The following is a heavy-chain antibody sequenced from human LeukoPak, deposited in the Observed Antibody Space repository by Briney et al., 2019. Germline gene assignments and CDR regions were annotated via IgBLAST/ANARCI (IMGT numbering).Heavy chain of an antibody. Sequence: PSETLSLTCTVSGVSISSYYWSWIRQPPGKGLEWIGYIYYSGSTNYNPSPKSRVTISVDTSKNQFSLKLSSVTAADTAVYYCARGPLYYYDSSGYYFDYWGQGTLVTVSS. CDR2: IYYSGST. CDR1: GVSISSYY. V-gene: IGHV4-59*01. D-gene: IGHD3-22*01. CDR3: ARGPLYYYDSSGYYFDY. J-gene: IGHJ4*02.